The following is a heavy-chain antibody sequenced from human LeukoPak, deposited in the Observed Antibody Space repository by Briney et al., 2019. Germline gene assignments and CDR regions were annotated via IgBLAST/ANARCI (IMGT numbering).Heavy chain of an antibody. CDR2: IKHDGSEE. D-gene: IGHD6-19*01. J-gene: IGHJ4*02. CDR1: GFTLSSYW. CDR3: ARDEHQYFHASSGRFDY. Sequence: GGSLRLSCAASGFTLSSYWMGWVRQAPGKGLEWVANIKHDGSEEYYVGSVRGRFSISRDNAKSSLYLQMNSLRAEDTAVYFCARDEHQYFHASSGRFDYWGQGILVTVSA. V-gene: IGHV3-7*04.